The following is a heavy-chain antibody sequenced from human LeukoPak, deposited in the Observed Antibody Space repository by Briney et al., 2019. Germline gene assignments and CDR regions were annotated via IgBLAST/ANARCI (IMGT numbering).Heavy chain of an antibody. V-gene: IGHV3-9*01. CDR2: ISWNSGSI. CDR3: AKNYYDSSGYYGPVDY. J-gene: IGHJ4*02. Sequence: GRSLRPSCAASGFTFDDYAMHWVRQAPGKGLEWVSGISWNSGSIGYADSVKGRFTISRDNAKNSLYLQMNSLRAEDTALYYCAKNYYDSSGYYGPVDYWGQGTLVTVSS. D-gene: IGHD3-22*01. CDR1: GFTFDDYA.